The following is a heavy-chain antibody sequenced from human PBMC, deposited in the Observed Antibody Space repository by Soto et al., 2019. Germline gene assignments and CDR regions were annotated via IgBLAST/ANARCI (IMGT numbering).Heavy chain of an antibody. D-gene: IGHD2-8*01. CDR3: ARAVSHFYHYSDMDV. V-gene: IGHV1-18*01. Sequence: QVPLVQSGAEVKKPGASVKVSCKASGYTFTTYDISWVRQAPGQGLEWMGWISAFNGNTNYAQKLQGRVTMTTDTSTSTAYMELTSLRSDDTAVYYCARAVSHFYHYSDMDVWGKGTTVTVSS. CDR1: GYTFTTYD. J-gene: IGHJ6*03. CDR2: ISAFNGNT.